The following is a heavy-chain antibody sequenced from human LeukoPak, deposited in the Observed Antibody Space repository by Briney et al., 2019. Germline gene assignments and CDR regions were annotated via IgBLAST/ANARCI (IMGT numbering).Heavy chain of an antibody. J-gene: IGHJ4*02. D-gene: IGHD3-22*01. CDR3: ARDLAVLGYFHFDY. Sequence: SETLSLTCTVSSGSISTSNYYWGWVRQPPGKALEWIGNIFYSGSTYYSPSPKSRVTISLDTSRNQFSLKLNSVTAADTAVYYCARDLAVLGYFHFDYWGQGTLVTVSS. CDR2: IFYSGST. V-gene: IGHV4-39*07. CDR1: SGSISTSNYY.